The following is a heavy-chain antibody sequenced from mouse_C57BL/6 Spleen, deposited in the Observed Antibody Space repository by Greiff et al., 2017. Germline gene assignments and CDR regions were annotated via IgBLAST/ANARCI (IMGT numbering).Heavy chain of an antibody. V-gene: IGHV1-80*01. Sequence: VQRVESGAELVKPGASVKISCKASGYAFSSYWMNWVKQRPGKGLEWIGQIYPGDGDTNYNGKFKGKATLTADKSSSTAYMQLSSLTSEDSAVYFCARADGYYVHFDYWGQGTTLTVSS. J-gene: IGHJ2*01. CDR2: IYPGDGDT. CDR1: GYAFSSYW. D-gene: IGHD2-3*01. CDR3: ARADGYYVHFDY.